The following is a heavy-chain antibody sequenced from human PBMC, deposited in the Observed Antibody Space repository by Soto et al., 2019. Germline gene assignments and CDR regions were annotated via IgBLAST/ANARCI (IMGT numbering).Heavy chain of an antibody. V-gene: IGHV1-18*01. J-gene: IGHJ4*02. CDR1: GYTFTSYG. D-gene: IGHD3-22*01. Sequence: ASVKVSCKASGYTFTSYGISWVRQAPGQGLEWMGWISAYNGNTNYAQKLQGRVTMTTDTSTSTAYMELRSLRSDDTAVYYCAREENYDSRGHIDYWGQGTLVTVSS. CDR2: ISAYNGNT. CDR3: AREENYDSRGHIDY.